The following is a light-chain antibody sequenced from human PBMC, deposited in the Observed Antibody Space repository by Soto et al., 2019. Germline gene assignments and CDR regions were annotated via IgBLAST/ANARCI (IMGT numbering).Light chain of an antibody. Sequence: EIVLTQSPGTLFLSPGERATLSCSASQSVSSSCLAWYQQRPGQAPRLLIYGASSRATGIPDRFSGSGSGTDFTLTINRLETEDFAVYYCQQYNNWPRTFGQGTKVDIK. V-gene: IGKV3-20*01. CDR2: GAS. CDR3: QQYNNWPRT. CDR1: QSVSSSC. J-gene: IGKJ1*01.